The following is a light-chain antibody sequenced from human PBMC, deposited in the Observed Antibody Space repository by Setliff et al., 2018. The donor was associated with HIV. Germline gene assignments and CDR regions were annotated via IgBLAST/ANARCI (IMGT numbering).Light chain of an antibody. V-gene: IGLV2-14*03. CDR1: SSDVGGYNY. CDR2: DVS. CDR3: SSYTSSSTLV. J-gene: IGLJ1*01. Sequence: QSALTQPAAVSGSPGQAITISCTGTSSDVGGYNYVSRYQQHPGKAPKLMIYDVSNRPSGVSIRFSGSKSGNTASLTISGLQAEDEADYYCSSYTSSSTLVFGTGTKVTVL.